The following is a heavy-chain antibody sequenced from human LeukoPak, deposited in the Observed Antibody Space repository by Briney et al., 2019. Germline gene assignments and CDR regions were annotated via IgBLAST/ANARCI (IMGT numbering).Heavy chain of an antibody. Sequence: PSETLSLTCTVSGDSVNGGTFYWSWIRQPAGKGLEWVGRIFTGGSTNYNPSLKSRVTISLDTSRNHLSLKLSSVTAADTAVYYCARGKRSGVVNGALWFDPWGQGTLVTVSS. CDR3: ARGKRSGVVNGALWFDP. CDR1: GDSVNGGTFY. J-gene: IGHJ5*02. V-gene: IGHV4-61*02. CDR2: IFTGGST. D-gene: IGHD3-3*01.